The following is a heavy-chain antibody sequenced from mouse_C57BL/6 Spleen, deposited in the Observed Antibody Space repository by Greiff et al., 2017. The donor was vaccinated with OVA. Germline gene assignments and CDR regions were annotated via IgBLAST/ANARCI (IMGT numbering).Heavy chain of an antibody. D-gene: IGHD1-1*01. J-gene: IGHJ2*01. Sequence: QVQLKESGAELARPGASVKLSCKASGYTFTSYGISWVKQRTGQGLEWIGEIYPRSGNTYYNEKFKGKATLTADKSSSTAYMELRSLTSEDSAVYFCARSPGSSSYYFDYWGQGTTLTVSS. V-gene: IGHV1-81*01. CDR3: ARSPGSSSYYFDY. CDR2: IYPRSGNT. CDR1: GYTFTSYG.